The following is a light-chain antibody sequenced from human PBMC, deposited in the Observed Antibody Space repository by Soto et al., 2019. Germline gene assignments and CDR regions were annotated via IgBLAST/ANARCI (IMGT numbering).Light chain of an antibody. V-gene: IGLV2-14*01. CDR2: EVN. Sequence: QRSLSPPSSLPGSPGQSITISCTGTSSDIGAYDYVSWFQQHPGKAPKLMISEVNNRPSGVSNRFSGSKSGNTAYLTISGLQVEDEAEYFCFLFTTTSTHVYGTGTKVNVL. J-gene: IGLJ1*01. CDR1: SSDIGAYDY. CDR3: FLFTTTSTHV.